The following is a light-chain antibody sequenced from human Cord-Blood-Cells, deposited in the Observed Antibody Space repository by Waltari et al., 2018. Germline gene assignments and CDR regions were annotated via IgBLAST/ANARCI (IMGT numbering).Light chain of an antibody. CDR1: NIGSKN. CDR2: RDS. Sequence: SYELTQPLSVSVALGQTARITCGGNNIGSKNVHWYQQKPGQAPVLVSYRDSNRPSGIPERFSGSNSGNTATLTISRAQAGDEADYYCQVWDSSTVFGTGTKVTVL. V-gene: IGLV3-9*01. J-gene: IGLJ1*01. CDR3: QVWDSSTV.